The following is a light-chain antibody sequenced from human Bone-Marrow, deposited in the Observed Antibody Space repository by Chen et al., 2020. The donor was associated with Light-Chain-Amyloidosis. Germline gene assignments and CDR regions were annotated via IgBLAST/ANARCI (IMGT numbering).Light chain of an antibody. J-gene: IGLJ1*01. CDR1: SSDVGGYDY. CDR3: FSYAGSNTLGV. CDR2: QVN. V-gene: IGLV2-8*01. Sequence: QSALTQSPSASGSPGQSVTISCTGTSSDVGGYDYVSWYQQHPGKAPKLIIYQVNQRPSGVPIRFSGSKSDNTASQTVSGLLAEYVADYYCFSYAGSNTLGVFGTETKVTVL.